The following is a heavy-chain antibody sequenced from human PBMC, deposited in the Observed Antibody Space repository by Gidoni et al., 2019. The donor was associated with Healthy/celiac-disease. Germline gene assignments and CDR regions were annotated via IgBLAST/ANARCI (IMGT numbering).Heavy chain of an antibody. D-gene: IGHD1-26*01. CDR2: ISGSGGST. CDR1: GFPFSSYA. J-gene: IGHJ4*02. V-gene: IGHV3-23*01. Sequence: EVQLLESGGGLVQPGGSLRLSCAASGFPFSSYAMSWVRQAPGKGLEWVSAISGSGGSTYYADAVKGRFTISRDNSKNTLYLQMNSLRAEDTAVYYCAKESGGELLNRIDYWGQGTLVTVSS. CDR3: AKESGGELLNRIDY.